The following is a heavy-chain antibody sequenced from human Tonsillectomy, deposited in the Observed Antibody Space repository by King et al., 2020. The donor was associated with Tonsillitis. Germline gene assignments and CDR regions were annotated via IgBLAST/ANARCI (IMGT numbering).Heavy chain of an antibody. V-gene: IGHV3-30-3*01. J-gene: IGHJ6*02. Sequence: QLVQSGGGVVQPGRSLSLSCAVSGFIFKTYTMHWARQAPGKGLEWVALISFEGSTKLYADSVKGRFTISRDNSANRQFLQMNNLSGEDTAVYYCARDLVPVPGHTSYCGFDVWGQGTTVTVS. CDR2: ISFEGSTK. CDR3: ARDLVPVPGHTSYCGFDV. D-gene: IGHD6-19*01. CDR1: GFIFKTYT.